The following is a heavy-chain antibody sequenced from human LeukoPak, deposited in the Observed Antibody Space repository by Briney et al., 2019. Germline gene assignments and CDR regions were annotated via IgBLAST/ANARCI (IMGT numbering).Heavy chain of an antibody. D-gene: IGHD3-10*01. V-gene: IGHV3-7*01. Sequence: PGGSLRLSCAASGFTFSSYWMSWVRQAPGKGLEWVGNIKQDGSEKYYVDSVKGRFTISRDNAKNSLYLQMNSLRAEDTAVYYCARAFGWGPYGSGSYFDYWGQGTLVTVSS. J-gene: IGHJ4*02. CDR1: GFTFSSYW. CDR2: IKQDGSEK. CDR3: ARAFGWGPYGSGSYFDY.